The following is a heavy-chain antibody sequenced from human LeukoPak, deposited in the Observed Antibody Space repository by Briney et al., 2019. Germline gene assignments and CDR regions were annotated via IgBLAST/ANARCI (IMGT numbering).Heavy chain of an antibody. CDR2: ISHSGST. CDR1: GVSISSSSYY. CDR3: ARMPPVGGSYVY. Sequence: PAETLSLTCTVSGVSISSSSYYWRWIRQPPGRGLEWIGYISHSGSTNYNPSLKSRVTISVDTSKNQFSLKLSSVTAADTAVYYCARMPPVGGSYVYWGQGTLVTVSS. V-gene: IGHV4-61*01. J-gene: IGHJ4*02. D-gene: IGHD1-26*01.